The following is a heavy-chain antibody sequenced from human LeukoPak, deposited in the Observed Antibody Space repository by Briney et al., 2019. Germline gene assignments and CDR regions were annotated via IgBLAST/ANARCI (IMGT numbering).Heavy chain of an antibody. CDR3: ASSYYA. Sequence: SETLSLTCGVSGGSFSTFYWSWIRQPPGKGLEWIGEINHSGATSYNPFLKSRVNISVDTSNNQFSLKLTSVTAADSAAYYCASSYYAWGQGTLVTVSS. D-gene: IGHD3-10*01. V-gene: IGHV4-34*01. CDR2: INHSGAT. J-gene: IGHJ5*02. CDR1: GGSFSTFY.